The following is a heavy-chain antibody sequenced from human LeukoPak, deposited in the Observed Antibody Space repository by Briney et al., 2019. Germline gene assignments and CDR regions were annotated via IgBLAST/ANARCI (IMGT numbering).Heavy chain of an antibody. J-gene: IGHJ4*02. V-gene: IGHV1-2*06. Sequence: GASVKVSCKASGYTFTGYYMHWVRQAPGQGLEYMGRINPISGGTVYARKFQGRVTMTRDTSITTAYMELTRLRSDDTAVYYCARYCSSTSCYSDYWGQGTLVTVSP. CDR3: ARYCSSTSCYSDY. CDR2: INPISGGT. CDR1: GYTFTGYY. D-gene: IGHD2-2*01.